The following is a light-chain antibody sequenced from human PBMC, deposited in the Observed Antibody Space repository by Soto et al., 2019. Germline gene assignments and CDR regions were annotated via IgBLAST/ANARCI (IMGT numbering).Light chain of an antibody. CDR2: EVR. CDR1: MRDVGAYNL. CDR3: SSYTSKSSLI. J-gene: IGLJ2*01. V-gene: IGLV2-14*01. Sequence: QSALTQPASMSGSPGQSITISCAGTMRDVGAYNLVSWYEQHPGRAPQLVIYEVRNRPSGISFRFSGSKSGNTASLTISGLQAEDEADYYCSSYTSKSSLIFGGGTK.